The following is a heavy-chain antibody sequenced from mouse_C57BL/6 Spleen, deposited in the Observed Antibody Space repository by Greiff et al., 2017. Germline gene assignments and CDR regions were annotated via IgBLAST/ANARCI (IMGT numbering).Heavy chain of an antibody. CDR1: GFTFSDYG. V-gene: IGHV5-17*01. CDR3: ARPYYGSSLLDY. D-gene: IGHD1-1*01. Sequence: EVKVEESGGGLVKPGGSLKLSCAASGFTFSDYGMHWVRQAPEKGLEWVAYISSGSSTIYYADTVTGRFTISRDNAKNTLFLQMTSLRSEDTAMYYCARPYYGSSLLDYWGQGTTLTVSS. CDR2: ISSGSSTI. J-gene: IGHJ2*01.